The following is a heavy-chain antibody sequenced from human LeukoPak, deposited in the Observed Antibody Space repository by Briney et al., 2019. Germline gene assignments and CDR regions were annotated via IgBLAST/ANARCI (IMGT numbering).Heavy chain of an antibody. CDR2: IYPGDSDT. D-gene: IGHD3-10*01. CDR1: GYSFTSYW. V-gene: IGHV5-51*01. J-gene: IGHJ4*02. CDR3: ARALLWFGELLWAYYFDY. Sequence: GESLKISCKGSGYSFTSYWIGWVRQMPGKGLEWMGIIYPGDSDTRYSPSFQGQVTISADKSISTAYLQWSSLNASDTAMYYCARALLWFGELLWAYYFDYWGQGTLVTVSS.